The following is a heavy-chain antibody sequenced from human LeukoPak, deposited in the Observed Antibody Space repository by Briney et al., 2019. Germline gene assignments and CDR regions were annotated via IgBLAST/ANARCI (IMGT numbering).Heavy chain of an antibody. CDR1: GFTFDDYA. CDR3: ARDRGSHPTWELSGFDY. D-gene: IGHD1-26*01. J-gene: IGHJ4*02. V-gene: IGHV3-9*01. Sequence: PGRSLRLSCAASGFTFDDYAMHWVRQAPGKGLEWVSGISWNSGSIGNADSVKGRFTISRDNAKNSLYLQINSLRAEDTAVYYCARDRGSHPTWELSGFDYWGQGTLVTVSS. CDR2: ISWNSGSI.